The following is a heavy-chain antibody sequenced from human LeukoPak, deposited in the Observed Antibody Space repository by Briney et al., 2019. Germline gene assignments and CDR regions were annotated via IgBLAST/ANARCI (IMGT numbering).Heavy chain of an antibody. CDR3: ARDRDSGYYLGPFDY. V-gene: IGHV3-48*04. CDR1: GFTFSSYS. D-gene: IGHD3-22*01. CDR2: ISSSSSTI. J-gene: IGHJ4*02. Sequence: GGSLRLSCAASGFTFSSYSMNWVRQAPGKGLEWVSYISSSSSTIYYADSVKGRFTISRDNAKNSLYLQMNSLRAEDTAVCYCARDRDSGYYLGPFDYWGQGTLVTVSS.